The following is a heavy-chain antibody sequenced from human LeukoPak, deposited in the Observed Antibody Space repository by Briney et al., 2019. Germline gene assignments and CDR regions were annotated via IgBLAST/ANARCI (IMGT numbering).Heavy chain of an antibody. Sequence: SGGSLRLSCAASGFTVSSTNYMNWVRQAPGKGLEWVSVIYSGGGTYYADSVKGRFTISRDNAKNSLHLQMNTLRAEDTAVYYCARERDGRFFDYWGQGTLVTVSS. V-gene: IGHV3-66*01. J-gene: IGHJ4*02. D-gene: IGHD5-24*01. CDR1: GFTVSSTNY. CDR3: ARERDGRFFDY. CDR2: IYSGGGT.